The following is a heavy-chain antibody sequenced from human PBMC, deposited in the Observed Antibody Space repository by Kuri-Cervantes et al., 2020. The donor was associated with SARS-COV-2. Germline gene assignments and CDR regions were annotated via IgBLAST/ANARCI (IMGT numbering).Heavy chain of an antibody. D-gene: IGHD3-3*01. V-gene: IGHV1-8*01. CDR2: MNPNSGNT. J-gene: IGHJ3*02. CDR3: ARDRRYDFWSGYSANDAFDI. CDR1: GYTFTSYD. Sequence: ASVKVSRKASGYTFTSYDINWVRQATGQGLEWMGWMNPNSGNTGYAQKFQGWVTMTRDTSISTAYMELSRLRSDDTAVYYCARDRRYDFWSGYSANDAFDIWGQGTMVTVSS.